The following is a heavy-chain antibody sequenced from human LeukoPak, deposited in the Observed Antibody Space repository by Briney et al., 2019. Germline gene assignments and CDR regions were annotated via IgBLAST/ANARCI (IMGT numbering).Heavy chain of an antibody. V-gene: IGHV1-2*02. Sequence: ASVMLSCKASESGYSFTGYHLHWVRQAPGQGLEWMGWINPNSGGTKYAQKIQGRITMTRDTSISTAYMELSRLRSDDTAVYYCAKSLVVVTAILPFDYWGQGTLVTVSS. D-gene: IGHD2-21*02. J-gene: IGHJ4*02. CDR1: ESGYSFTGYH. CDR3: AKSLVVVTAILPFDY. CDR2: INPNSGGT.